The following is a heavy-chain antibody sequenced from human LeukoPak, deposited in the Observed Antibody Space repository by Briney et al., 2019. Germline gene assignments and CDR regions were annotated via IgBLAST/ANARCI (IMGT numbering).Heavy chain of an antibody. V-gene: IGHV3-48*03. Sequence: GGSLRPSCAASGFTFSSYEMNWVRQAPGKGLEWVSYISSSGSTIYYADSVKGRFTISRDNAKNSLYLQMNSLRAEDTAVYYCARDGSSGWYWVDYWGQGTLVTVSS. D-gene: IGHD6-19*01. J-gene: IGHJ4*02. CDR2: ISSSGSTI. CDR3: ARDGSSGWYWVDY. CDR1: GFTFSSYE.